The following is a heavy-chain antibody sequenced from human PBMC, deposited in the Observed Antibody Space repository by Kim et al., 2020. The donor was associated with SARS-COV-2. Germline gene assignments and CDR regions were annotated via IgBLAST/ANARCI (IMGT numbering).Heavy chain of an antibody. CDR3: ARGRFGFGPTVDY. CDR1: GGSISSGSDY. J-gene: IGHJ4*02. CDR2: IYTSGST. D-gene: IGHD3-10*01. Sequence: SETLSLTCTVSGGSISSGSDYWSWIRQPAGKGLEWIGRIYTSGSTNYNPSIKRRVTISVDTSKNQFSQKLSSVTAADTAVYYCARGRFGFGPTVDYWGQGTLVTVSS. V-gene: IGHV4-61*02.